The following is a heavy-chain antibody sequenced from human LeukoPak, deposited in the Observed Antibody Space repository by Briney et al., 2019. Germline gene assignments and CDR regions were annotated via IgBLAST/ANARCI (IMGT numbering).Heavy chain of an antibody. CDR2: ISGSGGST. J-gene: IGHJ4*02. Sequence: GGSLRLSCAASGFTFSSYAMSWVRQAPGKGLEWVSAISGSGGSTYYADSVKGRFTISRDNSKNTLYLQMNSLRAEDMAVYYCAKDSAYYCSSTSCYGAFDYWGQGTLVTVSS. D-gene: IGHD2-2*01. V-gene: IGHV3-23*01. CDR1: GFTFSSYA. CDR3: AKDSAYYCSSTSCYGAFDY.